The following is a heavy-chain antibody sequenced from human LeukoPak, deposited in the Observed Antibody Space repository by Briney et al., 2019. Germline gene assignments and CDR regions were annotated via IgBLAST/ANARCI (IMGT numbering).Heavy chain of an antibody. CDR2: IFYSGST. Sequence: ASETLSLTCTVSGGSIISSTYYWGWIRQPPGKGLEWIGSIFYSGSTFYNPSLKSRVTISVDTSKNQFSLKLSSVTAADTAVYYCARHEGAAAADADYFDYWGQGTLVTVSS. V-gene: IGHV4-39*01. D-gene: IGHD6-13*01. CDR1: GGSIISSTYY. CDR3: ARHEGAAAADADYFDY. J-gene: IGHJ4*02.